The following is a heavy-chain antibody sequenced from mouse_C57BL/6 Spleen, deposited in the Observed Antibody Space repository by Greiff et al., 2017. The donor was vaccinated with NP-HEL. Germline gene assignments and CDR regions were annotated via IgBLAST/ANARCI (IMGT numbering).Heavy chain of an antibody. CDR1: GYTFTSYW. CDR2: IDPSDSYT. Sequence: QVQLQQPGAELVKPGASVKLSCKASGYTFTSYWMQWVKQRPGQGLEWIGEIDPSDSYTNYNQKFKGKATLTVDTSSSTAYMQLSSLTSEDSAVYYCARRLYYSNYGAYWGQGTLVTVSA. CDR3: ARRLYYSNYGAY. V-gene: IGHV1-50*01. J-gene: IGHJ3*01. D-gene: IGHD2-5*01.